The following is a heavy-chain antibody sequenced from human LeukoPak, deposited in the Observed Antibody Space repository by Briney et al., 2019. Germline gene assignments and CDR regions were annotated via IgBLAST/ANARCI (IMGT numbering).Heavy chain of an antibody. CDR3: AKDRDITIFGVVKISFDY. CDR1: GFTFSSYA. D-gene: IGHD3-3*01. J-gene: IGHJ4*02. CDR2: ISYDGSNK. V-gene: IGHV3-30-3*01. Sequence: GGSLRLSCAASGFTFSSYAMHWVRQAPGKGLEWVAVISYDGSNKYYADSVKGRLTISRDNSKNTLYLQMNSLRAEDTAVYSCAKDRDITIFGVVKISFDYWGQGTLVTISS.